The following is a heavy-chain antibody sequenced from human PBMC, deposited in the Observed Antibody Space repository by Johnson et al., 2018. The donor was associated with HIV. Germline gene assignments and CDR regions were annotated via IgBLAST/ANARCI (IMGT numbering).Heavy chain of an antibody. D-gene: IGHD6-13*01. CDR3: TRGDSSSWLRTDVFDI. V-gene: IGHV3-49*04. CDR2: IRSKAYGGTT. Sequence: EVQLVESGGGLVQPGRSLRLSCTASGFTFGDYAMSWVRQAPGKGLEWVGFIRSKAYGGTTEYAASVKGRFTISRDDSKSIAYLQMNSLKTEDTAVYYCTRGDSSSWLRTDVFDIWGQGTMVTVSS. J-gene: IGHJ3*02. CDR1: GFTFGDYA.